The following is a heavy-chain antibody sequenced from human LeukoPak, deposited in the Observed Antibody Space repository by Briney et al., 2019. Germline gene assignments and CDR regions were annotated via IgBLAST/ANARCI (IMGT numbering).Heavy chain of an antibody. D-gene: IGHD6-19*01. J-gene: IGHJ1*01. CDR2: KHHSGSRFETGST. CDR3: ARNASSGFFYD. V-gene: IGHV4-38-2*02. CDR1: GFFIANNNY. Sequence: PSETLSLTCTVSGFFIANNNYWGWLRHSPGKRLEWTGSKHHSGSRFETGSTHYNPSFRGRISVSADPSKNHFSLTLRSVTAADTGVYFCARNASSGFFYDWSQGTLVTVSS.